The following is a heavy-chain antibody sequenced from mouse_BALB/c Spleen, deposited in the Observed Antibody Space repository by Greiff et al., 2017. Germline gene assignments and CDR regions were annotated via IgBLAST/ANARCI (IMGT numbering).Heavy chain of an antibody. V-gene: IGHV14-3*02. D-gene: IGHD1-1*01. CDR3: ASYYYGSLHYFDY. J-gene: IGHJ2*01. CDR1: GFNIKDTY. Sequence: EVQLQQSGAELVKPGASVKLSCTASGFNIKDTYMHWVKQRPEQGLEWIGRIDPANGNTKYDPKFQGKATITADTSSNTAYLQLSSLTSEDTAVYYCASYYYGSLHYFDYWGQGTTLTVSS. CDR2: IDPANGNT.